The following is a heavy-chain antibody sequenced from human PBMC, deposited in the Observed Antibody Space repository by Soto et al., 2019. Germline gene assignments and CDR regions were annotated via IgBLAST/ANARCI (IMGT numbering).Heavy chain of an antibody. V-gene: IGHV1-46*03. CDR3: ARPLHPDLGAFDI. J-gene: IGHJ3*02. CDR1: GYTFTSYY. D-gene: IGHD1-26*01. CDR2: INPRGGST. Sequence: QVQLVQSGAEVKKPGASVKVSCKASGYTFTSYYMHWVRQAPGQGLEWMGIINPRGGSTSYAQKFQGRVTMTRDTSTSTVYMELSSLRSEDTAVYYCARPLHPDLGAFDIWGQGTMVTVSS.